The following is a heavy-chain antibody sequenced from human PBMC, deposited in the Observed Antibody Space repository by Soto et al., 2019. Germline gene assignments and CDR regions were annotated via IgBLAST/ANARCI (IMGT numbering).Heavy chain of an antibody. Sequence: SETLSLTCTVSGGPISSYYWSWIRQPPGKGLEWIGYIYYSGSTNYNPSLKSRVTISVDTSENQFSLKMCSVTAADTAVYYCPSGPHNNYYGMDVWGQGTTVTVTS. D-gene: IGHD1-1*01. CDR2: IYYSGST. CDR1: GGPISSYY. J-gene: IGHJ6*02. CDR3: PSGPHNNYYGMDV. V-gene: IGHV4-59*01.